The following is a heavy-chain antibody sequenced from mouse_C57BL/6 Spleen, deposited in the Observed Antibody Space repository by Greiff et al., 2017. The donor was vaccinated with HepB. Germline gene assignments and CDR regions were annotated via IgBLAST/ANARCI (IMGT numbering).Heavy chain of an antibody. Sequence: QVQLQQPGAELVRPGTSVKLSCKASGYTFTSYWMHWVKQRPGQGLEWIGVIDPSDSYTNYNQKFKGKATLTVDTSSSTAYMQLSSLTSEDSAVYYCARRYYGSSPWFAYWGQGTLVTVSA. J-gene: IGHJ3*01. D-gene: IGHD1-1*01. V-gene: IGHV1-59*01. CDR2: IDPSDSYT. CDR1: GYTFTSYW. CDR3: ARRYYGSSPWFAY.